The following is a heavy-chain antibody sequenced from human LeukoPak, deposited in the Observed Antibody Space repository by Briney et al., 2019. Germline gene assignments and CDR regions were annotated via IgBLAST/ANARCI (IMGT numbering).Heavy chain of an antibody. CDR1: EFTFSNYA. Sequence: PGGSLRLSCAASEFTFSNYAMSWVRQAPGKGLEWVSTISGSGGSAYYADSLRGRFTISRDNSKNTLYLQMNSLRAEDSAVYYCARDPALSGYFDYWGQGTLVTVSS. J-gene: IGHJ4*02. D-gene: IGHD3-16*02. CDR3: ARDPALSGYFDY. CDR2: ISGSGGSA. V-gene: IGHV3-23*01.